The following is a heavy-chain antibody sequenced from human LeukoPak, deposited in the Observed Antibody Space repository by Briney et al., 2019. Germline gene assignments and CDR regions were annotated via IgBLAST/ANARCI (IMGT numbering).Heavy chain of an antibody. Sequence: GGSLTLSCPASGFTVSSTYMRWVRQAPAQGLEWVSLLYSSGITFYAESVQGRFTISRDNSKNTLYLQMNSLRAEDTAIYYCARDSSSFPNYFDFWGQGTLVTVSS. D-gene: IGHD3-3*02. J-gene: IGHJ4*02. CDR3: ARDSSSFPNYFDF. CDR2: LYSSGIT. CDR1: GFTVSSTY. V-gene: IGHV3-53*01.